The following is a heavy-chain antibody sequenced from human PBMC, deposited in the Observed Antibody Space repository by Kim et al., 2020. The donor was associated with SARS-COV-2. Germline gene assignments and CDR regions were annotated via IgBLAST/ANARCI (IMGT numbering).Heavy chain of an antibody. CDR2: ISSSSSYI. CDR3: ARDPYFHWLLFSVLPGRDAIVDI. V-gene: IGHV3-21*01. D-gene: IGHD3-9*01. J-gene: IGHJ3*02. CDR1: GFTFSSYS. Sequence: GGSLRLSCAASGFTFSSYSMNWVRQAPGKGLEWVSSISSSSSYIYYADSVKGRFTISRDNAKNSLYLQMNSLRAEDTAVYYCARDPYFHWLLFSVLPGRDAIVDIWGQGTMVTVSS.